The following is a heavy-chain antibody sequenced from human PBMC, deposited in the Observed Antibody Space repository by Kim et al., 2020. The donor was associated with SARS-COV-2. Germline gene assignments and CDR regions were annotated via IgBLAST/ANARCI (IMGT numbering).Heavy chain of an antibody. CDR3: AREFITGKHSWFDP. J-gene: IGHJ5*02. V-gene: IGHV3-33*01. D-gene: IGHD1-20*01. CDR2: IWYDGSNK. Sequence: GGSLRLSCAASGFTFSSYGMHWVRQAPVKGLEWVAVIWYDGSNKYYADSVKGRFTISRDNSKNTLYLQMNSLRAEDTAVYYCAREFITGKHSWFDPWGQG. CDR1: GFTFSSYG.